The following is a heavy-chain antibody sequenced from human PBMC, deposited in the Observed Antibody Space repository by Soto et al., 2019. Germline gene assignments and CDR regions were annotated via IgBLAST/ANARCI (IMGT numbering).Heavy chain of an antibody. CDR3: ARGNGMILAVQGDAPDKKYLDS. V-gene: IGHV4-34*01. CDR2: INHSGSI. CDR1: GGSFSGHY. J-gene: IGHJ4*02. D-gene: IGHD3-22*01. Sequence: SETLSLTCAVYGGSFSGHYWNWIRQPPGKGLEWIGEINHSGSINYNPSLKSRVTISVDTSKNQFSLKLRSVTAADTAIYYCARGNGMILAVQGDAPDKKYLDSWSQGTMVTVSS.